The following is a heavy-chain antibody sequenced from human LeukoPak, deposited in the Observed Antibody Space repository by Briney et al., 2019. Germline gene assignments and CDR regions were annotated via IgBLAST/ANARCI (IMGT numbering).Heavy chain of an antibody. CDR2: INAYNGNT. Sequence: ASVKVSCKASGYTFNSYSINWVRRARGQGLEGMGSINAYNGNTNYAQKVQGRVTMTTDTSTSTAYMELRSLRSDDTALYYCARDGFRGPSDYWGQGTLVTVSS. V-gene: IGHV1-18*01. CDR1: GYTFNSYS. J-gene: IGHJ4*02. CDR3: ARDGFRGPSDY. D-gene: IGHD3-16*01.